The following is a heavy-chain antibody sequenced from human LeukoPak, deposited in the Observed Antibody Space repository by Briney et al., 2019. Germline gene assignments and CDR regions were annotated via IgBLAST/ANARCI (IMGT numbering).Heavy chain of an antibody. CDR3: ARNSGSRAIDY. D-gene: IGHD1-26*01. CDR2: ISYDGSNK. V-gene: IGHV3-30*14. Sequence: GGSLRLSCAASGFTFSSYAMHWVRQAPGKGLEWVAVISYDGSNKYYADSVKGRFTISRDNSKNTLYLQMNSLRPEDTAVYYCARNSGSRAIDYWGQGTLVTVSS. J-gene: IGHJ4*02. CDR1: GFTFSSYA.